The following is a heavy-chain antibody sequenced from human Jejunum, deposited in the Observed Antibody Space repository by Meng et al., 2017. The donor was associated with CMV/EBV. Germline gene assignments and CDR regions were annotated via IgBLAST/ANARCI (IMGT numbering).Heavy chain of an antibody. D-gene: IGHD2-15*01. V-gene: IGHV2-5*01. J-gene: IGHJ4*02. CDR3: GRKSACDTEGNY. Sequence: QMALKRSCTSLVRLTQTLTLTGAFSGFSIRTSGLAMGWVRTPVGKVLEWVGLILWRGKTHHSPSLRRRLATTKETTKKQVVLTMSFLDPVETATYYCGRKSACDTEGNYWGQGTLVTVSS. CDR1: GFSIRTSGLA. CDR2: ILWRGKT.